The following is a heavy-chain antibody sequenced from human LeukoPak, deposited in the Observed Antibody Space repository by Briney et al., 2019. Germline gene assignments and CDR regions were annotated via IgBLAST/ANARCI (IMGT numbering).Heavy chain of an antibody. CDR3: ARGPPGFYGTDV. CDR2: LNEGGSRT. Sequence: GGSLGLSCAASGFTSSSYWIHWVRQAPGKGLMWVSRLNEGGSRTIYADSVKGRFTISRDNAENTVYLQMNSLRDDDTAVYYCARGPPGFYGTDVWGQGTTVTVSS. J-gene: IGHJ6*02. CDR1: GFTSSSYW. D-gene: IGHD1-14*01. V-gene: IGHV3-74*01.